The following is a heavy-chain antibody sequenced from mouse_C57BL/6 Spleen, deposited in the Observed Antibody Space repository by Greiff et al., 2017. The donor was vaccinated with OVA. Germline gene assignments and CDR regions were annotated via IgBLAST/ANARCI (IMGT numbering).Heavy chain of an antibody. CDR2: IDPEDGET. J-gene: IGHJ3*01. CDR3: APQYYGSSPWFAY. CDR1: GFNIKDYY. D-gene: IGHD1-1*01. V-gene: IGHV14-2*01. Sequence: EVQLVESGAELVKPGASVKLSCTASGFNIKDYYMHWVKQRTEQGLEWIGRIDPEDGETKYAPKFQGKATITADTSSNTAYLQLSSRTSEDTAVYYCAPQYYGSSPWFAYWGQGTLVTVSA.